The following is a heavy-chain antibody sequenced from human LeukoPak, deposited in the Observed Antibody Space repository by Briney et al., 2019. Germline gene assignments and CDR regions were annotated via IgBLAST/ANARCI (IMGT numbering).Heavy chain of an antibody. CDR3: ARGIVVVTAIPPHYFDY. CDR1: GGTFSSYA. J-gene: IGHJ4*02. CDR2: IIPIFGTA. V-gene: IGHV1-69*05. Sequence: SVKVSCKASGGTFSSYAISWVRQAPGQGLEWMGGIIPIFGTANYAQKFQGRVTITTDESTSTAHMELSSLRSEDTAVYYCARGIVVVTAIPPHYFDYWGQGTLVTVSS. D-gene: IGHD2-21*02.